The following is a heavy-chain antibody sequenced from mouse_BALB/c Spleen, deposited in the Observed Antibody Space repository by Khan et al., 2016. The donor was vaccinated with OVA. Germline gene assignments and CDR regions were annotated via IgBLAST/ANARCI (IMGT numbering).Heavy chain of an antibody. CDR2: ISSSGST. CDR3: ARDGSRYNYAMDY. D-gene: IGHD2-3*01. CDR1: GYSITSDYA. Sequence: VQLKESGPGLVKPSQSLSLTCTVTGYSITSDYAWNWIRQFPGNKLEWMGYISSSGSTNYNPALKSRISITRDTSKNQFFLQLNSVTTEDTATYYCARDGSRYNYAMDYWGQGNSVTVSS. V-gene: IGHV3-2*02. J-gene: IGHJ4*01.